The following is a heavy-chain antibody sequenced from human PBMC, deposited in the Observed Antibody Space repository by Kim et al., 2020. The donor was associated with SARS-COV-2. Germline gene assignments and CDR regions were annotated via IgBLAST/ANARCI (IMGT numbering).Heavy chain of an antibody. CDR2: IYSGGSST. D-gene: IGHD3-9*01. V-gene: IGHV3-23*03. Sequence: GGSLRLSCAASGFTFSSYAMSWVRQAPGKGLEWVSVIYSGGSSTYYADSVKGRFTISRDNSKNTLYLQMNSLRAEDTAVYYCAKVVVRYFDWLPQAYDYWGQGTLVTVSS. J-gene: IGHJ4*02. CDR1: GFTFSSYA. CDR3: AKVVVRYFDWLPQAYDY.